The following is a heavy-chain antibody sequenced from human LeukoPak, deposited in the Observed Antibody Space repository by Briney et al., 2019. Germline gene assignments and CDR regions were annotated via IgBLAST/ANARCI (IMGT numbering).Heavy chain of an antibody. CDR3: ARAQRITIFGVGNWFDP. V-gene: IGHV4-61*02. Sequence: SGSTNYTPSLKSRVTISVDTSKNQFSLKLSSVTAADTAVYYCARAQRITIFGVGNWFDPWGQGTLVTVSS. J-gene: IGHJ5*02. D-gene: IGHD3-3*01. CDR2: SGST.